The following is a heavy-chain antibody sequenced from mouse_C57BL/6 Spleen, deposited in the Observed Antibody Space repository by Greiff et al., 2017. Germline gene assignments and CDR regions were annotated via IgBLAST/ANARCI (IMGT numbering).Heavy chain of an antibody. CDR1: GYTFTSYW. V-gene: IGHV1-52*01. J-gene: IGHJ2*01. D-gene: IGHD1-1*01. CDR3: ARTTVVPFDY. CDR2: IDPSDSET. Sequence: QVQLQQPGAELVRPGSSVKLSCKASGYTFTSYWMNWVKQRPVQGLDWIGNIDPSDSETHYNQKFKDKATLTVDKSSSTAYKQLSSLTSEESADYYCARTTVVPFDYWGQGTTLTVSS.